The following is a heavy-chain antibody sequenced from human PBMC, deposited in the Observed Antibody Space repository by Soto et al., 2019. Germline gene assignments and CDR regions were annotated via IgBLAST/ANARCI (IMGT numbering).Heavy chain of an antibody. Sequence: EVQLVETGGGLIQPGGSLRLSCAASGFTVSSHYMSWVRQTPGKGLEWVSILYASDSTFYADSVEGRFTISRDNSKNTVYLQLNSLRAEDTAEYYCATTVTRLIAFDVWGQGTMVTVSS. CDR1: GFTVSSHY. J-gene: IGHJ3*01. CDR3: ATTVTRLIAFDV. V-gene: IGHV3-53*02. CDR2: LYASDST. D-gene: IGHD4-17*01.